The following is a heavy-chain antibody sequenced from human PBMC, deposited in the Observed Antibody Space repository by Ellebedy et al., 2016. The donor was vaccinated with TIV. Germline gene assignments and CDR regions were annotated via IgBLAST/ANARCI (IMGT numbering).Heavy chain of an antibody. V-gene: IGHV1-2*02. D-gene: IGHD6-19*01. CDR3: ARSVWPVYFDF. CDR1: GYTFTGSF. J-gene: IGHJ4*02. Sequence: AASVKVSCKASGYTFTGSFMHWVRQAPGHGLEWMGWINPRNDVTIYAQNFQGRVTMTTDTSISTAYMELRGLRSDDTAIYYCARSVWPVYFDFWGRGSLVTVSS. CDR2: INPRNDVT.